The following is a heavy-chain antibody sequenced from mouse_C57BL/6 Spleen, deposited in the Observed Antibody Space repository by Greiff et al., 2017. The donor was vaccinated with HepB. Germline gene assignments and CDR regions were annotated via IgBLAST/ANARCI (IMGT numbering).Heavy chain of an antibody. CDR3: ARIYEGAMDY. Sequence: VQLQQSGAELARPGASVKLSCKASGYTFTSYGISWVKQRTGQGLEWIGEIYPRSGNTYYNEKFKGKATMTADKSTSTAYMELRSLTSEDTAVYFCARIYEGAMDYWGQGTSVTVSS. V-gene: IGHV1-81*01. D-gene: IGHD2-3*01. CDR2: IYPRSGNT. CDR1: GYTFTSYG. J-gene: IGHJ4*01.